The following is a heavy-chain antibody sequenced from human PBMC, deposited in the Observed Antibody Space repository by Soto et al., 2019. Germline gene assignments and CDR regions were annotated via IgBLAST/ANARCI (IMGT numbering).Heavy chain of an antibody. D-gene: IGHD1-26*01. Sequence: QLQLQESGPGLVKPSETLSLTCTVSGGSISSSSYYWGWIRQPPGKGLEWIGSIYYSGSTYYNPSLKRRVTISVDPSKNQFSLKLSSVTAADTAVYYCARLVGATKYWFDPWGQGTLVTVSS. V-gene: IGHV4-39*01. CDR2: IYYSGST. J-gene: IGHJ5*02. CDR3: ARLVGATKYWFDP. CDR1: GGSISSSSYY.